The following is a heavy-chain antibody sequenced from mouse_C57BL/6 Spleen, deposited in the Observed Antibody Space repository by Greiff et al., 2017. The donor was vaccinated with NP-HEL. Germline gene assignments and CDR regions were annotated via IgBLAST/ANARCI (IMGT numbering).Heavy chain of an antibody. CDR3: ARLITTVVGGYAMDY. D-gene: IGHD1-1*01. CDR2: ISYDGSN. Sequence: EVKLMESGPGLVKPSQSLSLTCSVTGYSITSGYYWNWIRQFPGNKLEWMGYISYDGSNNYNPSLKNRISITRDTSKNQFFLKLNSVTTEDTATYYCARLITTVVGGYAMDYWGQGTSVTVSS. V-gene: IGHV3-6*01. J-gene: IGHJ4*01. CDR1: GYSITSGYY.